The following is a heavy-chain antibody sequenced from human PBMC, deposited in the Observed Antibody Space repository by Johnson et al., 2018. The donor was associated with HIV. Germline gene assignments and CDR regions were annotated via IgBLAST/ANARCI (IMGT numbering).Heavy chain of an antibody. Sequence: QVQLVESGGGVVQPGRSLRLSCAASGFTFSSYAMHWVRQAPGQGLEWVAVISYDGSNKYYADSVTGRFTIPRDNSKNTLYLQMNSLRAEDKAVYYCARLPITMVRGVTLGAFDIWGQGTMVTVSS. CDR2: ISYDGSNK. V-gene: IGHV3-30*04. D-gene: IGHD3-10*01. J-gene: IGHJ3*02. CDR1: GFTFSSYA. CDR3: ARLPITMVRGVTLGAFDI.